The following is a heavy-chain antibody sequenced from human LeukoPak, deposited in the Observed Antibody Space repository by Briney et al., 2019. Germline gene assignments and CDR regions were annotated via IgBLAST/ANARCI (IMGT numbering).Heavy chain of an antibody. CDR2: ISYDGSNK. Sequence: GGSLRLSCAASGFTFSSYGMHWVRQAPGKGLEWVAVISYDGSNKYYADSVKGRFTISRYNSKNTLYLQMNSLRAEDTAVYYCTMILAYFDYWGQGTLVTVSS. V-gene: IGHV3-30*03. CDR1: GFTFSSYG. CDR3: TMILAYFDY. J-gene: IGHJ4*02. D-gene: IGHD2-8*02.